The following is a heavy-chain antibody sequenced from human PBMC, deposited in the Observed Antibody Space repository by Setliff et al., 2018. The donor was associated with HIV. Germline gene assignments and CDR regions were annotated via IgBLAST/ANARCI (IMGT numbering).Heavy chain of an antibody. CDR1: GYTFTSYG. Sequence: ASVKVSCKASGYTFTSYGISWVRQAPGQGLEWMGWISAYNGNTNYAQKLQGRVTMTTDTSTSTAYMELRGLRSDDTAVYYCARNPEMAALNYFYYYMDVWGKGTTVTVSS. V-gene: IGHV1-18*01. CDR2: ISAYNGNT. D-gene: IGHD6-19*01. J-gene: IGHJ6*03. CDR3: ARNPEMAALNYFYYYMDV.